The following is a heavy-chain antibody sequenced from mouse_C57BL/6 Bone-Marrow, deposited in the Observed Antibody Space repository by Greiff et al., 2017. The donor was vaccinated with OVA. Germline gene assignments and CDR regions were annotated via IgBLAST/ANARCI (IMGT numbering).Heavy chain of an antibody. D-gene: IGHD2-4*01. CDR2: IHPSDGDT. Sequence: VQLQQPGAELVKPGASVKVSCKASGYTFTSYWMHWVKQRPGQGLEWIGRIHPSDGDTNYNQKFKGKATLTVDKSSSTAYMQLSSLTSEDSAVYYCAEPLTYDYDRDFDVWGTGTTVTVSA. CDR1: GYTFTSYW. J-gene: IGHJ1*03. CDR3: AEPLTYDYDRDFDV. V-gene: IGHV1-74*01.